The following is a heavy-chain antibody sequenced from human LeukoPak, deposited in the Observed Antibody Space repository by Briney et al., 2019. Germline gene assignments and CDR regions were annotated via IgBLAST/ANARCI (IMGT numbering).Heavy chain of an antibody. CDR1: GFTFSSYS. V-gene: IGHV3-21*01. D-gene: IGHD5-18*01. Sequence: PGGSLRLSCAASGFTFSSYSMNWVRQALGKGLEWVSSISSSSSYIYYADSVKGRFTISRDNAKNSLYLQMNSLRAEDTAVYYCARGRTDTAMVYYFDYWGQGTLVTVSS. J-gene: IGHJ4*02. CDR2: ISSSSSYI. CDR3: ARGRTDTAMVYYFDY.